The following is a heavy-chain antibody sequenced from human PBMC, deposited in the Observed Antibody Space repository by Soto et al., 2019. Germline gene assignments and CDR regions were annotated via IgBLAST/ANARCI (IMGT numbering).Heavy chain of an antibody. CDR1: GFTFSSYS. J-gene: IGHJ4*02. Sequence: GGSLRLSCAASGFTFSSYSMNWVRQAPGKGLEWVSSISSSSSYIYYADSVKGRFTISRDNAKNSLYLQMNSLRAEDAAVYYCARVLTWDQGGEYFDYWGQGTLVTVSS. D-gene: IGHD7-27*01. CDR3: ARVLTWDQGGEYFDY. V-gene: IGHV3-21*01. CDR2: ISSSSSYI.